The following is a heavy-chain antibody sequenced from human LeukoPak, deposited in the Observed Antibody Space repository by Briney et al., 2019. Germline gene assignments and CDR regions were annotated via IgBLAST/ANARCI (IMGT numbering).Heavy chain of an antibody. Sequence: ASVKVSCKASGGTFSSYAISWVRQAPGQGLEWMGRIIPILGIANYAQKFQGRVTITADKSTSTAYMELSSLRSEDTAVYYCARAYTVTNRLLIDYWGQGTLVTVSS. CDR1: GGTFSSYA. CDR3: ARAYTVTNRLLIDY. V-gene: IGHV1-69*04. J-gene: IGHJ4*02. CDR2: IIPILGIA. D-gene: IGHD4-17*01.